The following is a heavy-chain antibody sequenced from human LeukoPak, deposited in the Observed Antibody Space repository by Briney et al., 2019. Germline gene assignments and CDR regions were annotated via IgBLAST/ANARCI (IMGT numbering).Heavy chain of an antibody. J-gene: IGHJ4*02. V-gene: IGHV4-59*01. CDR3: ARGAGSFEY. D-gene: IGHD1-26*01. Sequence: SETLSLTCTVSGGSISSYYWSWIRQPPGKGLEWIGYICYNGNTNYNPSLKSRVTISVDTSKFQFSLKLSSVTAADTAVYYCARGAGSFEYWGQGTLVTVSS. CDR1: GGSISSYY. CDR2: ICYNGNT.